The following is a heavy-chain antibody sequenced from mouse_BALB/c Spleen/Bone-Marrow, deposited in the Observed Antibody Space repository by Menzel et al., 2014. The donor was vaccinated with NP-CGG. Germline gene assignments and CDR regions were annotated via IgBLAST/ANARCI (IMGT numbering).Heavy chain of an antibody. CDR3: ARYYYCTRYYFDY. CDR1: GFNLKDTY. J-gene: IGHJ2*01. V-gene: IGHV14-3*02. D-gene: IGHD1-1*01. Sequence: VQLQESGAELVKPGASVQLSCTASGFNLKDTYMHWVKQKPEQGLEWIGRIDPANGNTKYAPKFPGKATTTADSSSNTSYLQLNILTAEDTAVYYGARYYYCTRYYFDYWGQGTTLTVSS. CDR2: IDPANGNT.